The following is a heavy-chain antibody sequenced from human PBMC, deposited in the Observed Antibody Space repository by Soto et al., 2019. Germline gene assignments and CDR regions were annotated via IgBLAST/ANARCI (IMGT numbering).Heavy chain of an antibody. Sequence: GESLKISCKGSGYSFSSYWIGWARQMPGKGLEWMGIIYPGDSDTRYSPSFQGQVTISADKSISTAYLQWSSLKASDTAMYYCARHPGYSYGRTYGMDVWGQGTTVTVAS. J-gene: IGHJ6*02. V-gene: IGHV5-51*01. CDR2: IYPGDSDT. CDR1: GYSFSSYW. CDR3: ARHPGYSYGRTYGMDV. D-gene: IGHD5-18*01.